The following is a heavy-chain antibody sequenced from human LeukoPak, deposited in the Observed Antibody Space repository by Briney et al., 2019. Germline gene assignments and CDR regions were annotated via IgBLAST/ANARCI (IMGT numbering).Heavy chain of an antibody. V-gene: IGHV4-38-2*02. Sequence: SETLSLTCTVSGYSISSGYYWGWIRPPPGKGLEWIGSIYHSGSTYYNPSLKSRVTISVDTSKNQFSLKLSSVTAADTAVYYCARTIAARPGYFDYWGQGTLVTVSS. CDR2: IYHSGST. D-gene: IGHD6-6*01. CDR1: GYSISSGYY. J-gene: IGHJ4*02. CDR3: ARTIAARPGYFDY.